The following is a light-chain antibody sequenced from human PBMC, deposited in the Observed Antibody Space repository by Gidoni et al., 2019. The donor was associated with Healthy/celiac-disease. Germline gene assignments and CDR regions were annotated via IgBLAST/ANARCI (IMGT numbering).Light chain of an antibody. CDR3: QQYNNWPR. Sequence: EIVMTQSPATLSVSPGERATLSCRASQSVSSNLAWYQQKPGQAPRLLIYGASTRATGIPARFSGSWSGTDFTLTISSLQSEDFAVYSCQQYNNWPRFGQWTKVEIQ. CDR1: QSVSSN. V-gene: IGKV3-15*01. CDR2: GAS. J-gene: IGKJ1*01.